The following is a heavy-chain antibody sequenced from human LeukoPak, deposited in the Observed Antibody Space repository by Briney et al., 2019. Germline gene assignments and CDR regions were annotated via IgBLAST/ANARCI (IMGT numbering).Heavy chain of an antibody. CDR1: GFTFDDYG. V-gene: IGHV3-20*04. CDR2: INWNGGST. CDR3: ASTIFGGFDP. Sequence: PGGSLRLSCAASGFTFDDYGMNWVRQAPGKGLEWVSGINWNGGSTGYADSVKGRFTISRDNAKNSLSLQMNSLRAEDTALYYCASTIFGGFDPWGQGTLVTVSS. J-gene: IGHJ5*02. D-gene: IGHD3-3*01.